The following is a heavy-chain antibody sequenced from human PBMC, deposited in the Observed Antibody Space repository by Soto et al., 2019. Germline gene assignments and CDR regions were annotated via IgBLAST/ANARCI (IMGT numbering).Heavy chain of an antibody. CDR3: ARSVSEVIWLGELWPPGFDY. J-gene: IGHJ4*02. D-gene: IGHD3-10*01. CDR2: IYYSGST. V-gene: IGHV4-31*03. CDR1: CGSISSGGYY. Sequence: PSETLSLTCTVSCGSISSGGYYWSWIRQHPGKGLEWIGYIYYSGSTYYNPSLKSRVTISVDTSKNQFSLKLSSVTAADTPGYYCARSVSEVIWLGELWPPGFDYGGQGRLVIVYS.